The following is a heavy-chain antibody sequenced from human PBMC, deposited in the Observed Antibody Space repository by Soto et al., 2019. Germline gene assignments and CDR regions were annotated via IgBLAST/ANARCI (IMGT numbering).Heavy chain of an antibody. CDR3: ANADSRLWFAPDY. V-gene: IGHV3-48*01. J-gene: IGHJ4*02. CDR2: ISSSSSTI. Sequence: EVQLVESGGGLVQPGGSLRLCCAASGFTFSSYGMNWVRQAPGKGLEWVSYISSSSSTIYYADSVKGRFTISRDNAKNSVYLQMTSLSAEDTAVYSCANADSRLWFAPDYWGQGTLVTVSS. D-gene: IGHD3-10*01. CDR1: GFTFSSYG.